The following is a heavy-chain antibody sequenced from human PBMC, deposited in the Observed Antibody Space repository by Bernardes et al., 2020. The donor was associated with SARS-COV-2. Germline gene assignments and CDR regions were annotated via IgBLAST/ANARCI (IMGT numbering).Heavy chain of an antibody. V-gene: IGHV3-23*01. CDR1: GFTFSSYG. D-gene: IGHD1-26*01. CDR3: AKDHGGAYYFFDH. Sequence: LRLSCAASGFTFSSYGMSWVRQVPGKGLEWVSSFNGYGGSTYYADSVKGRFTISRDNSKNTLFLQMSSLRAEDTAVYYCAKDHGGAYYFFDHWGRGTLVTVSS. J-gene: IGHJ4*02. CDR2: FNGYGGST.